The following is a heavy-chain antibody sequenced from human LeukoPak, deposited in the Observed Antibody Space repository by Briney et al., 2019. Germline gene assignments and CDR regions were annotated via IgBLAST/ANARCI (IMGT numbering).Heavy chain of an antibody. D-gene: IGHD5-18*01. J-gene: IGHJ4*02. CDR1: GGSISSYY. V-gene: IGHV4-4*07. CDR3: ASSVDTAMVGVY. Sequence: PSETLSLTCTVSGGSISSYYWNWIRQPAGKGLEWIGHIYTSGSTNYNPALKSRVSMSLDTSKNQFSLKLSSVTAADTAVYYCASSVDTAMVGVYWGQGTLVTVSS. CDR2: IYTSGST.